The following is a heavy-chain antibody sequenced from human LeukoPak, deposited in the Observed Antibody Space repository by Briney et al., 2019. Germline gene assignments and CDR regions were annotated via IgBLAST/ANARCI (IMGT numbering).Heavy chain of an antibody. CDR1: GYTFTSYG. V-gene: IGHV1-18*01. Sequence: ASVKVSCKASGYTFTSYGISWVRQAPGQGLEWMGWISAYNGNTNYAQKLQGTGTMTTDTSTSTAYMELRSLRSDDTAVYYCARDEHYYDSSGYLDRFDYWGQGTLVTVSS. CDR3: ARDEHYYDSSGYLDRFDY. CDR2: ISAYNGNT. D-gene: IGHD3-22*01. J-gene: IGHJ4*02.